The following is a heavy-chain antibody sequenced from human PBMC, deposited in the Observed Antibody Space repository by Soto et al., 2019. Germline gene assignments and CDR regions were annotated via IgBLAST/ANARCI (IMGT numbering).Heavy chain of an antibody. CDR2: INHSGST. Sequence: SETLSLTCAVYGGSFSGYYWSWTRQPPGKGLEWIGEINHSGSTNYNPSLKSRVTISVDTSKNQFSLKLSSVTAADTAVYYCARRRGRAVVVPAARGYYGMDVWGQGXTVTVSS. CDR1: GGSFSGYY. V-gene: IGHV4-34*01. J-gene: IGHJ6*02. CDR3: ARRRGRAVVVPAARGYYGMDV. D-gene: IGHD2-2*01.